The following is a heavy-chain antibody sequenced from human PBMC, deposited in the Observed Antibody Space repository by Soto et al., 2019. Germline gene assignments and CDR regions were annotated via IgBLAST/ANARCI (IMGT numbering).Heavy chain of an antibody. V-gene: IGHV1-69*13. D-gene: IGHD2-2*01. CDR3: ASGCSSTSCYYYYGMDV. CDR2: IIPIFGTA. CDR1: RGTFSSYA. J-gene: IGHJ6*02. Sequence: SVKVSSKAPRGTFSSYAISWVRQAPGQGLEWMGGIIPIFGTANYAQKFQGRVTITADESTSTAYMELSSLRSEDTAVYYCASGCSSTSCYYYYGMDVWGQGTTVTVSS.